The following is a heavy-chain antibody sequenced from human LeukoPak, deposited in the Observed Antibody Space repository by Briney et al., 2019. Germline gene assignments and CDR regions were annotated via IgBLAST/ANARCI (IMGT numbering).Heavy chain of an antibody. CDR3: GREPRYRPIDY. CDR1: GYNFISYS. V-gene: IGHV1-18*01. Sequence: GASVKVSCKASGYNFISYSFTWVRQASGQGLEWMGWISPYSGNTNYAENFQDRVTLTTDTSTGTAYMELRSLRSDDTAVYYCGREPRYRPIDYWGQGTLVTVSS. D-gene: IGHD3-9*01. J-gene: IGHJ4*02. CDR2: ISPYSGNT.